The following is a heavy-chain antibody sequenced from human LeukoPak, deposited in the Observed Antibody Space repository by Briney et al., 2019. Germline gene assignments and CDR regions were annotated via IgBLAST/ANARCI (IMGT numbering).Heavy chain of an antibody. CDR2: ISSSSNYI. V-gene: IGHV3-21*01. D-gene: IGHD2-15*01. CDR1: GFTFNSYS. Sequence: GGSLRLSCAASGFTFNSYSMNWVRQAPGKGLEWVSSISSSSNYIYYADSLKGRFTISRDNAKNSLYLQMNSLRAEDTAVYYCAKEPQFDIGYYFDYWGQGTLVTVSS. CDR3: AKEPQFDIGYYFDY. J-gene: IGHJ4*02.